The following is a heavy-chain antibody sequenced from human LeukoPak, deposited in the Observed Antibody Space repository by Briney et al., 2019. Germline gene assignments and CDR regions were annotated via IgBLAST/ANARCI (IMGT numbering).Heavy chain of an antibody. CDR2: INPNSGGT. D-gene: IGHD2-15*01. CDR1: GYTFTTYY. Sequence: GASVKVSCKASGYTFTTYYMHWVRQAPGQGLEWMGWINPNSGGTNYAQKFQGRITMTRDTSISTAYMELSSLRSDDTAVYYCSTEDKYCSGANCGKYWGQGTLVTVSS. CDR3: STEDKYCSGANCGKY. V-gene: IGHV1-2*02. J-gene: IGHJ4*02.